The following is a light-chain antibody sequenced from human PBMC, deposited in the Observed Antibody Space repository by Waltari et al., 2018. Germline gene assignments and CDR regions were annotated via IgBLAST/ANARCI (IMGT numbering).Light chain of an antibody. V-gene: IGKV1-33*01. CDR3: QQYDHLPYT. CDR1: QAIGNY. CDR2: DAS. Sequence: DIQMTQSPSSLSPSVADRVTITCQASQAIGNYLNWYQQKPGKAPKLLIYDASNLEAGVPSRFTGSGSGTEFTLTINSLQPEDFATYYCQQYDHLPYTFGQGTKLDIK. J-gene: IGKJ2*01.